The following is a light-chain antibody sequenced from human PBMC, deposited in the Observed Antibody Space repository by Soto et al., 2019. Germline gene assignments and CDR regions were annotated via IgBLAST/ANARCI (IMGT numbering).Light chain of an antibody. CDR1: QSVSNY. CDR2: DTS. Sequence: EIVLTQSPATLSLSPGERATLSCRASQSVSNYLAWYQQKPGQAPRLLMYDTSNRAPGIPARFSGSGSGTDFPLTISSLETEDFAVYFCQQRSKFVWRFGQGTKVDI. V-gene: IGKV3-11*01. J-gene: IGKJ1*01. CDR3: QQRSKFVWR.